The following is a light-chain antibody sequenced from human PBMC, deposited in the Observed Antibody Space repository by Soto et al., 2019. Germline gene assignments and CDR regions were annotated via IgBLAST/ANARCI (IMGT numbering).Light chain of an antibody. J-gene: IGKJ5*01. V-gene: IGKV3-15*01. CDR1: QTVTTK. CDR2: GAS. Sequence: EVVMTQSPATLSVSLGESATLSCRASQTVTTKLAWYQQKPGQSPRLLIHGASTRASGIPDRFSGSGSGTEFTLTVSSLQSEDFAVYYCQQYNDWPRVTFGQGTRLEI. CDR3: QQYNDWPRVT.